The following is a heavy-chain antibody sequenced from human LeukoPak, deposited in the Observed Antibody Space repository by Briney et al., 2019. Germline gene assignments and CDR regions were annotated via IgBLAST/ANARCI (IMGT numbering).Heavy chain of an antibody. CDR1: GFTVSSNY. D-gene: IGHD3-22*01. CDR2: IYSGGKT. J-gene: IGHJ4*02. Sequence: GGSLRLSSAASGFTVSSNYMSWVRQAPGKGLEWVSVIYSGGKTDYADSVKGRFNISRDNSKNTLYLQMNSLRAEDTAVYYCAKDYLGSSGFSYYFDYWGQGTLVTVSS. V-gene: IGHV3-53*01. CDR3: AKDYLGSSGFSYYFDY.